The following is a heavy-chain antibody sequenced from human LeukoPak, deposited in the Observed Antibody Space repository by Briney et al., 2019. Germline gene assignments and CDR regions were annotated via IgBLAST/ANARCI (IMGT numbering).Heavy chain of an antibody. CDR3: ARGRSAGVDY. J-gene: IGHJ4*02. CDR1: GYSISSGYY. CDR2: IYHSGST. Sequence: SSETLSLTCTVSGYSISSGYYWGWIRQPPGKGLEWIGSIYHSGSTYYNPSLKSRVTISVDTSKNQFSLELSSVTAADTAVYYCARGRSAGVDYWGRGTLVTVSS. V-gene: IGHV4-38-2*02.